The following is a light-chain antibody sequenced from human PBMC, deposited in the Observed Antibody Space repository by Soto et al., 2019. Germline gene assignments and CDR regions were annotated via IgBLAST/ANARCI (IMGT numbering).Light chain of an antibody. CDR1: QSVSSSY. CDR2: GAS. J-gene: IGKJ5*01. Sequence: EIVLTQSPGTLSLSPGERATLSCRACQSVSSSYLAWYQQKPGQAPRLLIYGASSRATGIPDRFSGSGSGTDFTLTISRLEPEDFAVYYCQQRNYWPITSGQGTRLEI. CDR3: QQRNYWPIT. V-gene: IGKV3D-20*02.